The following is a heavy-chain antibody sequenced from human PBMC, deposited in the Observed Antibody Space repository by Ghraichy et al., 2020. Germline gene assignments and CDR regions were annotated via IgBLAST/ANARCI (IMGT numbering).Heavy chain of an antibody. Sequence: GGSLRLSCAASGFTFSSYSMNWVRQAPGKGLEWVSSISSSSSYIYYADSVKGRFTISRDNAKNSLYLQMNSLRAEDTAVYYCARVGIAAHPPYYYYGMDVWGQGTTVTVSS. CDR1: GFTFSSYS. V-gene: IGHV3-21*01. CDR2: ISSSSSYI. D-gene: IGHD6-6*01. J-gene: IGHJ6*02. CDR3: ARVGIAAHPPYYYYGMDV.